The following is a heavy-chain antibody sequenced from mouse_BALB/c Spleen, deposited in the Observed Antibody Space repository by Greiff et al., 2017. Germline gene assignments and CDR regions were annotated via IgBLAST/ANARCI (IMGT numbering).Heavy chain of an antibody. D-gene: IGHD2-2*01. Sequence: VQLQQSGPGLVKPSQSLSLTCTVTGYSITSDYAWNWIRQFPGNKLEWMGYISYSGSTSYNPSLKSRISITRDTSKNQFFLQLNSVTTEDTATYYCARLVTTTRRYYAMDYWGQGTSVTVSS. V-gene: IGHV3-2*02. J-gene: IGHJ4*01. CDR3: ARLVTTTRRYYAMDY. CDR2: ISYSGST. CDR1: GYSITSDYA.